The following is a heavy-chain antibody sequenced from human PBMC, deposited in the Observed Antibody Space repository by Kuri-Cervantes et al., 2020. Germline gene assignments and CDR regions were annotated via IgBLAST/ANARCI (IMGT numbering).Heavy chain of an antibody. V-gene: IGHV3-30*03. CDR2: ISYDGSNK. CDR1: GFTFSSYG. CDR3: ARDGVRKVRGVIHYYGMDV. J-gene: IGHJ6*02. D-gene: IGHD3-10*01. Sequence: LSLTCAASGFTFSSYGMHWVRQAPGKGLEWVAVISYDGSNKYYADSVKGRFTISRDNSKNTLYLQMNSLRAEDTAVYYCARDGVRKVRGVIHYYGMDVWGQGTTVTVSS.